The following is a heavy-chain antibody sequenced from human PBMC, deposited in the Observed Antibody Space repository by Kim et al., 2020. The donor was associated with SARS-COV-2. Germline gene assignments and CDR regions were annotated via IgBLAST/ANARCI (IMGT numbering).Heavy chain of an antibody. CDR1: GGTFSSYA. Sequence: SVKVSCKASGGTFSSYAISWVRQAPGQGLEWMGGIIPIFGTANYAQKFQGRVTITADESTSTAYMELSSLRSEDTAVYYCARLYCSGGSCYPVRPWWCYYYCMDVWGQGTTVTVSS. CDR3: ARLYCSGGSCYPVRPWWCYYYCMDV. D-gene: IGHD2-15*01. J-gene: IGHJ6*02. CDR2: IIPIFGTA. V-gene: IGHV1-69*13.